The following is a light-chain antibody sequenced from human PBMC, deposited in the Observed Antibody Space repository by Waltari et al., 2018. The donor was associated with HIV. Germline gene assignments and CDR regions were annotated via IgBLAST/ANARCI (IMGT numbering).Light chain of an antibody. CDR2: SSN. CDR3: ATWDDTLNGYV. Sequence: QSMLTQPPSASGTPGQRVTIPCSGSSSTIGSNIVTWYQLLPGTAPKLLIYSSNQRPSGVPDRISGSKSGTSASLAISGLQSEDEADYYCATWDDTLNGYVFGTGTKVTVL. J-gene: IGLJ1*01. CDR1: SSTIGSNI. V-gene: IGLV1-44*01.